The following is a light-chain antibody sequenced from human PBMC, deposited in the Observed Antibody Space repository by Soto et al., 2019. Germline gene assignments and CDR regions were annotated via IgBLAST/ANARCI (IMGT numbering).Light chain of an antibody. CDR3: AAWDNNLGGPA. J-gene: IGLJ2*01. CDR2: RNN. V-gene: IGLV1-47*01. Sequence: QSVLTQPPSASGTPGQRVSISCSGSNSNIGSKYVYWYQQLPGTAPKLLMYRNNQRPSGVPDRFSGSKSGTSASLAISGLRSEYEADYYCAAWDNNLGGPAFGGGTKLTVL. CDR1: NSNIGSKY.